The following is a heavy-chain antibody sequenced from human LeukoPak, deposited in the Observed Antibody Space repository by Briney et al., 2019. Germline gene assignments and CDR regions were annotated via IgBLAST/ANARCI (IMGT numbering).Heavy chain of an antibody. Sequence: PSETLSLTCTVSGGSISSYYWSWIRQPPGKGLEWIGYIYYSGSTNYNPSPKSRVTISVDTSKNQFSLKLSSVTAADTAVYYCARDPTGTYVDYWGQGTLVTVTS. J-gene: IGHJ4*02. CDR1: GGSISSYY. CDR2: IYYSGST. V-gene: IGHV4-59*01. D-gene: IGHD1-1*01. CDR3: ARDPTGTYVDY.